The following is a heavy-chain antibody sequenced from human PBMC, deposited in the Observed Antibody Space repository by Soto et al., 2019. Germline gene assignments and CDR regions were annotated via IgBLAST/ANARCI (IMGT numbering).Heavy chain of an antibody. CDR3: GPDTLDY. CDR2: IWYDGSNK. CDR1: GFMFSSHG. Sequence: QVHLVESGGGVVQPGRSLRLSCAASGFMFSSHGVHWIRQAPGKGLEWVAVIWYDGSNKYYADSVKGRFTISRDNSKNTLYLQMNSLSVEDTAVYYCGPDTLDYWGQGTLVTVSS. J-gene: IGHJ4*02. V-gene: IGHV3-33*01.